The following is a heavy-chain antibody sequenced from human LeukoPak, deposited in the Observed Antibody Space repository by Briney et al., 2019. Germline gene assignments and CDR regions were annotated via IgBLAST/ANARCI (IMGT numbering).Heavy chain of an antibody. Sequence: SETLSLTCDVNDESFSTFYWVWIRHSQGKGRKGIAKTSHRGTSTYNTSLQSRVTVSVDASKNHFSLRVKSVIAADTAIYYCARKRRRGYYLNSAFDMWGQGTMVTVSS. CDR2: TSHRGTS. CDR1: DESFSTFY. J-gene: IGHJ3*02. D-gene: IGHD3-3*01. V-gene: IGHV4-34*01. CDR3: ARKRRRGYYLNSAFDM.